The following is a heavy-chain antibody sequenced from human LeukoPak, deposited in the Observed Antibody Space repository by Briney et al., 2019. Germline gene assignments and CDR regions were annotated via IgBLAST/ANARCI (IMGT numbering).Heavy chain of an antibody. V-gene: IGHV4-61*02. CDR1: GGSTSSGSYY. Sequence: PSQTLSLTCTVSGGSTSSGSYYWSWIRQPAGKGLEWIGRICTSGSTNYNPSLKSRVTISVDTSKNQFSLKLSSVTAADTAVYYCARASYDFDYWGQGTLVTVPS. CDR2: ICTSGST. CDR3: ARASYDFDY. J-gene: IGHJ4*02. D-gene: IGHD3-16*01.